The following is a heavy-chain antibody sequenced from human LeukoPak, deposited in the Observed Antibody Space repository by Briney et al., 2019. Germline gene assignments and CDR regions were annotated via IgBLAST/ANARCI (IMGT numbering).Heavy chain of an antibody. V-gene: IGHV3-74*01. CDR3: AKDHYWSIDY. D-gene: IGHD3-3*01. J-gene: IGHJ4*02. CDR1: GFDFSSNW. CDR2: IKSDGIST. Sequence: PGESLRLSCAVSGFDFSSNWMAWVRHAPGQGLVWVSRIKSDGISTNYADSVKGRFTISRDIAKNTLYLQMTSLRAEDTGVYYCAKDHYWSIDYWGRGTLVTVSS.